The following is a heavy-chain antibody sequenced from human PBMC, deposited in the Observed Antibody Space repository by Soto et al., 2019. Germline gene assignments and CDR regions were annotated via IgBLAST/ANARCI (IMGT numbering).Heavy chain of an antibody. CDR3: AREVVVAIDDSPFYGMDV. J-gene: IGHJ6*02. D-gene: IGHD2-15*01. V-gene: IGHV1-46*01. CDR1: GYAFTSYH. Sequence: QVQLVQSGAEVKKPGAPMKVSCKASGYAFTSYHINWVRQAPGQGLEWMGIINPSGGGTTYAQKFRGRVTMTSDTSTSTVYMELSRLRSEDTAVYVCAREVVVAIDDSPFYGMDVWGQGTTVTVSS. CDR2: INPSGGGT.